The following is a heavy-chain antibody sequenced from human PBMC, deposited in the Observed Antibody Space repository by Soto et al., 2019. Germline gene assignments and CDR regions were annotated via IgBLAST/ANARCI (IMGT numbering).Heavy chain of an antibody. D-gene: IGHD6-13*01. Sequence: EVQLLESGGGLVQPGGSLTLSCAPSGFTFSSYAMSWVPQAPGKGLGWVPAITGGGNDRFYADSVRGRFTISRDNSRNTLYLHMNSLRAEDTAVHYCARSLFIASTDTEPFDSWGQGTLVTVSS. CDR2: ITGGGNDR. J-gene: IGHJ4*02. V-gene: IGHV3-23*01. CDR1: GFTFSSYA. CDR3: ARSLFIASTDTEPFDS.